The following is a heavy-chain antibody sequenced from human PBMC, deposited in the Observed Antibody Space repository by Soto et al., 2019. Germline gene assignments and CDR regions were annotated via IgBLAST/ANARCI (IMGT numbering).Heavy chain of an antibody. Sequence: QVQLVQSGAEVKKPGASVKVSCKASGYTFTSYGISWVRQAPGQGLEWMGWISAYNGNTNYAQKLQGRVTMTTDTPTSTAYMELRSLRSDDTAVYYCARGFPIVKSAAGIRYWFDPWGQGTLVTVSS. CDR1: GYTFTSYG. D-gene: IGHD6-13*01. J-gene: IGHJ5*02. CDR3: ARGFPIVKSAAGIRYWFDP. CDR2: ISAYNGNT. V-gene: IGHV1-18*01.